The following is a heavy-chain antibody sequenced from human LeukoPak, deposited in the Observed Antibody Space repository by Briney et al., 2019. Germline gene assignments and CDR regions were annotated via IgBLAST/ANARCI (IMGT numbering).Heavy chain of an antibody. CDR2: IYYSGST. Sequence: SETLSLTCTVSGGSISSGDYYWSWIRQPPGKGLEWIGYIYYSGSTYYNPPLKSRVTISVDTSKNQFSLKLSSVTAADTAVYYCARAGSLYYDDLSGYYGSWFDPWGQGTLVTVSS. J-gene: IGHJ5*02. CDR3: ARAGSLYYDDLSGYYGSWFDP. V-gene: IGHV4-30-4*01. CDR1: GGSISSGDYY. D-gene: IGHD3-3*01.